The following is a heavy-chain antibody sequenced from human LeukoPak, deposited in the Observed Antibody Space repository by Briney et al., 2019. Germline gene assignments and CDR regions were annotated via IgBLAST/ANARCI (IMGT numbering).Heavy chain of an antibody. CDR2: IYHGGSP. CDR3: AREGRYCGGGRCSYMDV. Sequence: SETLSLTCTVSGYSISSGYYWDWIRQPPGKGLEWIGSIYHGGSPYYNSSLKSRVTISVDTSKNQFSLKLSSVTAADTAVYYCAREGRYCGGGRCSYMDVWGKGTTVTVSS. D-gene: IGHD2-15*01. V-gene: IGHV4-38-2*02. CDR1: GYSISSGYY. J-gene: IGHJ6*03.